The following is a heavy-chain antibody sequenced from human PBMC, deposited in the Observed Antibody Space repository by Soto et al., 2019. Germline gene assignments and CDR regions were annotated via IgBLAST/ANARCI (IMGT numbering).Heavy chain of an antibody. D-gene: IGHD3-22*01. J-gene: IGHJ4*01. CDR3: TTDSYITSIIVRFDY. Sequence: LRLSCAASGFTFSNAWINWVRQAPGKGLEWVGSVKSKNDGGTTDFAAPVKGRFAISRDDSKNMVYLEMNSLQTEDTAIYYCTTDSYITSIIVRFDYWGHGTLVTVSS. CDR2: VKSKNDGGTT. V-gene: IGHV3-15*07. CDR1: GFTFSNAW.